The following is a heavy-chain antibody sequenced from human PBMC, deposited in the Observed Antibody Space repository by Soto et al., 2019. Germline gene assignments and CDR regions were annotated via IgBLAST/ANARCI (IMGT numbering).Heavy chain of an antibody. CDR2: IYYIGTT. V-gene: IGHV4-30-4*01. Sequence: QVQLQESGPRLVKPSQTLSLTCTVSGDSIGSGDYYWPWIRQPPGKGLEWIGYIYYIGTTFYNPSLESRVNISVDTSKNQFSLRVTSVTAADTAVHYCARGSTYYGFVTWGQGTLITVSS. CDR3: ARGSTYYGFVT. D-gene: IGHD3-10*01. J-gene: IGHJ5*02. CDR1: GDSIGSGDYY.